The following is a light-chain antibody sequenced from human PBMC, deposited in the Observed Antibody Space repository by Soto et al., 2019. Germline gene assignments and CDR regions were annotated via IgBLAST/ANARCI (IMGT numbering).Light chain of an antibody. CDR3: SSYAGSNNFERV. CDR1: SSDVGGYNY. CDR2: EVS. J-gene: IGLJ3*02. V-gene: IGLV2-8*01. Sequence: QSVLTQPPSASGSPGQSVTIPCTGTSSDVGGYNYVSWYQQHPGKAPKLMIYEVSKRPSGVPDRFSGSKSGNTASLTVSGLQAEDEADYYCSSYAGSNNFERVFGGGTKVTVL.